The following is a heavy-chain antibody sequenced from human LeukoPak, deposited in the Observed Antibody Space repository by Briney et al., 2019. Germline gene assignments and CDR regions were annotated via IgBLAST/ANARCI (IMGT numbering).Heavy chain of an antibody. D-gene: IGHD3-3*01. V-gene: IGHV3-23*01. J-gene: IGHJ6*03. CDR1: GLTFSRYA. CDR3: AKDLKYDFWSGYYYYYYYMDV. Sequence: GGSLRLSCAASGLTFSRYAMTWVRQAPGKGLEWVSAISAGGGSTYYADPVKGRFTISRDNSKNTLYLQMNSLRAEDTAVYYCAKDLKYDFWSGYYYYYYYMDVWGKGTTVTVSS. CDR2: ISAGGGST.